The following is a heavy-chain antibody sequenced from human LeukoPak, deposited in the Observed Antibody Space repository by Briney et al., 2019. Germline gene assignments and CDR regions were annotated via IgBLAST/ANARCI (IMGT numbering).Heavy chain of an antibody. CDR1: GGSFSSYR. V-gene: IGHV4-59*01. D-gene: IGHD3-3*01. CDR3: ARGFQGGTSGVVAPFDL. Sequence: SETLSLTCTVSGGSFSSYRWSWIRLPPGKGLEWIGYIYYSGSTSYNPSLKSRVTISVDTSKNQFSLRPGSLTAADTAIYFCARGFQGGTSGVVAPFDLWGQGTLVTVSS. CDR2: IYYSGST. J-gene: IGHJ5*02.